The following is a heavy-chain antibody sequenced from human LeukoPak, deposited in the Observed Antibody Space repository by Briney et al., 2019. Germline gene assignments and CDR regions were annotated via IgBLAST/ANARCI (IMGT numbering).Heavy chain of an antibody. J-gene: IGHJ4*02. V-gene: IGHV3-9*01. D-gene: IGHD3-10*01. CDR3: ARVVPPLYYFDY. CDR1: GFNFGDYA. Sequence: GGSLRLSCVGSGFNFGDYAMHWVRQAPGKGREWVSGIAWNSGNIGYADSVKGRFTISRDNAKNSLYLQMNSLRAEDTAVYYCARVVPPLYYFDYWGQGTLVTVSS. CDR2: IAWNSGNI.